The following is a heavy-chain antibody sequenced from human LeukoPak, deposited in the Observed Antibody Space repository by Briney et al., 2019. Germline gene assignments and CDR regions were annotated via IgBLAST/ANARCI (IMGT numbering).Heavy chain of an antibody. Sequence: SETLSLPCTVSGGSISSSSYYWDWIRQPPGKGLEWIGSIYYSGSTYYNPSLKSRVTISVDTSKNQFSLKLSSVTAADTAVYYCARHDVVVTATILDYWGQGTMVTVSS. D-gene: IGHD2-21*02. CDR2: IYYSGST. J-gene: IGHJ4*02. V-gene: IGHV4-39*01. CDR1: GGSISSSSYY. CDR3: ARHDVVVTATILDY.